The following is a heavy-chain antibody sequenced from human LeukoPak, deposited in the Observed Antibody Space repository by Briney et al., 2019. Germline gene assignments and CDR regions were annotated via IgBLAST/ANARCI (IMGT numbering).Heavy chain of an antibody. CDR2: ISSSSSTI. CDR3: ARALQTYYYDSSGYLNRFDP. CDR1: GFTFSSYE. J-gene: IGHJ5*02. D-gene: IGHD3-22*01. V-gene: IGHV3-48*03. Sequence: QPGGSLRLSCAASGFTFSSYEMNWVRQAPGKGLEWVSYISSSSSTIYYADSVKGRFTISRDNAKNSLYLQMNSLRAEDTAVYYCARALQTYYYDSSGYLNRFDPWGQGTLVTVSS.